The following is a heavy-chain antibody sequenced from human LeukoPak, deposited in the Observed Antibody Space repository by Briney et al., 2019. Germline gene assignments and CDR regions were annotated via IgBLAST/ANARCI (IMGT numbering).Heavy chain of an antibody. CDR3: ARAVAGTGGGYYFDY. V-gene: IGHV4-34*01. Sequence: SETLSPTCAVYGGSFSGYYWSWIRQPPGKGLEWIGEINHSGSTNYNPSLKSRVTITVGTSRNQFSLKLSSVTAADTAVYYCARAVAGTGGGYYFDYWGQGTLVTVSS. J-gene: IGHJ4*02. CDR2: INHSGST. D-gene: IGHD6-19*01. CDR1: GGSFSGYY.